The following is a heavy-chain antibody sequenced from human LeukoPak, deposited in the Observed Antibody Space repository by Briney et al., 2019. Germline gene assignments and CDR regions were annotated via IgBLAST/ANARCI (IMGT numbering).Heavy chain of an antibody. D-gene: IGHD6-13*01. CDR2: IYPGDSDT. CDR1: GYSFPSYW. Sequence: GESLKISCKGSGYSFPSYWVAWVRQMPGKGLEWMGIIYPGDSDTRYSPSFQGQVTISADKSISTAYLQWSSLKASDTAMYYCARSIAAAGGVFDYWGQGTLSPSPQ. J-gene: IGHJ4*02. V-gene: IGHV5-51*01. CDR3: ARSIAAAGGVFDY.